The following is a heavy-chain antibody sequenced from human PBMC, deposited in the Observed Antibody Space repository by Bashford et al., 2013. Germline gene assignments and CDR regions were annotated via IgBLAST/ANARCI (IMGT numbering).Heavy chain of an antibody. CDR3: ATYCSFTSCYPYYAMDV. D-gene: IGHD2-2*01. V-gene: IGHV4-61*05. CDR2: IYNSGST. CDR1: GGSISSSSYY. Sequence: SETLSLTCTVSGGSISSSSYYWGWIRQPPGKGLEWIGYIYNSGSTDYNPSFKSRVTMSVDTSKNLFSLKLSSVTAADTAIYYCATYCSFTSCYPYYAMDVVGPRDHGHRLL. J-gene: IGHJ6*02.